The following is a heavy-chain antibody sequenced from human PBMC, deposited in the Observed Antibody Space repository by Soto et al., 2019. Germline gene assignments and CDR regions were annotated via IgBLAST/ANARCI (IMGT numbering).Heavy chain of an antibody. CDR1: RFSFSDYG. D-gene: IGHD1-1*01. CDR3: AKDRAGATPGMYYNYFYGLDV. CDR2: MSYDGSNK. J-gene: IGHJ6*02. V-gene: IGHV3-30*18. Sequence: QVQLVESGGGVVQPGGSLRLSCAASRFSFSDYGMHWVRQAPGKGLEWMVVMSYDGSNKYYADSVKGRFTISRDNSKNTLYLQMNSLTPEDTAVYYCAKDRAGATPGMYYNYFYGLDVWGQGTTVTVSS.